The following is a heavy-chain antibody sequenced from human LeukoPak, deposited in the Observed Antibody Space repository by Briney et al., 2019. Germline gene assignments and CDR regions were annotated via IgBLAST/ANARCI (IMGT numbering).Heavy chain of an antibody. CDR1: GFTVSSNY. V-gene: IGHV3-53*01. CDR3: ARDQVGYDFWSSKTYYYGMDV. Sequence: GGSLRLSCAASGFTVSSNYMSWVRQAPGKGLEWVSVIYSGGSTYYADSVKGRFTISRDNSKNTLYLQMNSLRAEDTAVYYCARDQVGYDFWSSKTYYYGMDVWGQGTTVTVSS. CDR2: IYSGGST. D-gene: IGHD3-3*01. J-gene: IGHJ6*02.